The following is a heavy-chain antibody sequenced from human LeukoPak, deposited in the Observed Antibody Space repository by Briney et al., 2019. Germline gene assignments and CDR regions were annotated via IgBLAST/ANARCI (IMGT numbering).Heavy chain of an antibody. CDR2: INQDGSEM. Sequence: RGSLRLSCVGSGVSLTSSWMTWVRQAPGKGLEWVANINQDGSEMHYIDSVRGRFTMSRDFAKNSLNLQISSLRVEDTAVYYCARDIHWGAGDYWGQGTLVTVSS. J-gene: IGHJ4*02. D-gene: IGHD3-16*01. CDR1: GVSLTSSW. V-gene: IGHV3-7*01. CDR3: ARDIHWGAGDY.